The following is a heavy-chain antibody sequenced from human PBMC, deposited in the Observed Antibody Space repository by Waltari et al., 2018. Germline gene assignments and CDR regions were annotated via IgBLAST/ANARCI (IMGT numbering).Heavy chain of an antibody. Sequence: QVQLQESGPGLVKPSETLSLTCTVSGGSISSHYWSWIRQPPGKGLEWIGYIYYSGSTNYNPSLKSRVTISVDTSKNQFSLKLSSVTAADTAVYYSARDSTGYPDYWGQGTLVTVSS. J-gene: IGHJ4*02. V-gene: IGHV4-59*11. CDR1: GGSISSHY. CDR3: ARDSTGYPDY. CDR2: IYYSGST. D-gene: IGHD3-9*01.